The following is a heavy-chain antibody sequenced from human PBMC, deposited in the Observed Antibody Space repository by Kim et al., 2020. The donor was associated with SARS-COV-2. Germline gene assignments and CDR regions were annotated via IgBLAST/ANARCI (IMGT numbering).Heavy chain of an antibody. CDR2: INPNGGGR. CDR3: ARAGSGTYQRRFDY. CDR1: GYTFTYYY. V-gene: IGHV1-46*01. D-gene: IGHD3-10*01. J-gene: IGHJ4*02. Sequence: ASVKVSCKASGYTFTYYYIHWVRQAPGQGLEWMGIINPNGGGRKYAETFQGRVAMTRDTSASTVFMELSSLRSEDTAVYYCARAGSGTYQRRFDYWGQGT.